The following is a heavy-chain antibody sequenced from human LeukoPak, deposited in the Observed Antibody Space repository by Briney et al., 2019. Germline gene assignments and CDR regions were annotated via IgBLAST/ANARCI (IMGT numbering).Heavy chain of an antibody. CDR3: ARLRGYYFGSGTHTGFDY. Sequence: PSETLSLTCAVYGGSFSGYDWSWIRQPPGKGLEWIGEINHSGSTNYNPSLKSRLTISVDTPKSQFSLKLSSVTAADTAVYYCARLRGYYFGSGTHTGFDYWGQGTLVTVSS. J-gene: IGHJ4*02. V-gene: IGHV4-34*01. CDR2: INHSGST. CDR1: GGSFSGYD. D-gene: IGHD3-10*01.